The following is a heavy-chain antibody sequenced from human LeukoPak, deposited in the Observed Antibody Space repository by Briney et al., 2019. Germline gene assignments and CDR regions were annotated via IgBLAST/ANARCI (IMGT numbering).Heavy chain of an antibody. D-gene: IGHD6-19*01. J-gene: IGHJ4*02. Sequence: SETLSLTCTVSGGSISSYYWSWIRQPPGKGLEWIGYIYYSGSTNYNPSLKSRVTISVDTFKNQFSLKLSSVTAADTAVYYCARDEGYSSGWPAFDYWGQGTLVTVSS. CDR3: ARDEGYSSGWPAFDY. CDR1: GGSISSYY. V-gene: IGHV4-59*01. CDR2: IYYSGST.